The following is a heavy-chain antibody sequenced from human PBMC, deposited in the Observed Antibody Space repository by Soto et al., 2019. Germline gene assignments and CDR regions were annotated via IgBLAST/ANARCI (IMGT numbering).Heavy chain of an antibody. CDR2: IYYSGST. V-gene: IGHV4-61*01. D-gene: IGHD6-13*01. J-gene: IGHJ4*02. Sequence: SETLSLTCTVSGGSVSSVSYYWSWIRQPPGKGLELIGYIYYSGSTNYNPSLKSRVTMSVDTSKNQFSLKLSSVTAADTAVYYCARFSFSTRWEIDXWGQGTLVTVSX. CDR3: ARFSFSTRWEIDX. CDR1: GGSVSSVSYY.